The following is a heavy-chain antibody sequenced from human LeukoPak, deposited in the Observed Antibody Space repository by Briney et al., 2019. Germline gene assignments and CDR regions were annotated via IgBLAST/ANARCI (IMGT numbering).Heavy chain of an antibody. Sequence: PSETLSLTCTVSDDSISDYYRGWIRQPPGKGLEWIGRIYTSGSTNYNPSLKSRVTISVDTSKNQFSLKLSSVTAADTAVYYCARETMATIPMDYFDYWGQGTLVTVSS. CDR2: IYTSGST. J-gene: IGHJ4*02. V-gene: IGHV4-4*08. CDR3: ARETMATIPMDYFDY. CDR1: DDSISDYY. D-gene: IGHD5-24*01.